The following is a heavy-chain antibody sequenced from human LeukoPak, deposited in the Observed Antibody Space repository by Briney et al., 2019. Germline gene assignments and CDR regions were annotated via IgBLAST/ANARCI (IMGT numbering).Heavy chain of an antibody. J-gene: IGHJ5*02. Sequence: GGSLRLSCAASGFTFSSYAMHWVRQAPGKGLEWVAVISYDGSNKYYADSVKGRFTISRDNAKNSLSLQMSSLTAEDTAVYYCVRAHHPGGWFDPWGQGTLVTVSS. D-gene: IGHD3-10*01. CDR1: GFTFSSYA. CDR2: ISYDGSNK. CDR3: VRAHHPGGWFDP. V-gene: IGHV3-30*04.